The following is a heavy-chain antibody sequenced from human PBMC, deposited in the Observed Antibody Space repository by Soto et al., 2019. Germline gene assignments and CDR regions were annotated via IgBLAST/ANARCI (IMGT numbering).Heavy chain of an antibody. V-gene: IGHV1-46*01. Sequence: XSVKVSCKASGYPFTSYYMHWGRQAPGQGLEWMGIINPSGGSTSYAQKFQGRVTMTRDTSTSTVYMELSSLRSEDTAVYYCARERKYAFDIWGQGTMVTVSS. CDR3: ARERKYAFDI. CDR1: GYPFTSYY. J-gene: IGHJ3*02. CDR2: INPSGGST.